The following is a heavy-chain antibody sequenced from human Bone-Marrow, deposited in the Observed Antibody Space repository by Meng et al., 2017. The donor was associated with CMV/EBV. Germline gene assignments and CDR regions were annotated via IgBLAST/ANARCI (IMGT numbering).Heavy chain of an antibody. Sequence: YGFTSYWIGWVRQMPGKGLEWMGIIYPGDSDTRYSPSFQGQVTISADKSISTAYLQWSSLKASDTAMYYCARHPTYYYDSSGYYPDYWGQGTLVTVSS. J-gene: IGHJ4*02. CDR2: IYPGDSDT. CDR3: ARHPTYYYDSSGYYPDY. D-gene: IGHD3-22*01. V-gene: IGHV5-51*01. CDR1: YGFTSYW.